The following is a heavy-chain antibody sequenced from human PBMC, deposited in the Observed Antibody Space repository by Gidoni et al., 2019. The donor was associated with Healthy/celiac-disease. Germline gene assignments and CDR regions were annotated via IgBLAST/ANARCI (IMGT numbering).Heavy chain of an antibody. Sequence: EVQLVESGGGLVQPGGSLSLSCAASGFTFSRYWMSWVRQAPGKGLGWVANIKQDGSEKYYVDSVKGRFTNSRDNAKNSLYLQMNSLRAEDTAVYYCARGIAAAVDWGQGTLVTVSS. CDR1: GFTFSRYW. CDR2: IKQDGSEK. V-gene: IGHV3-7*01. J-gene: IGHJ4*02. CDR3: ARGIAAAVD. D-gene: IGHD6-13*01.